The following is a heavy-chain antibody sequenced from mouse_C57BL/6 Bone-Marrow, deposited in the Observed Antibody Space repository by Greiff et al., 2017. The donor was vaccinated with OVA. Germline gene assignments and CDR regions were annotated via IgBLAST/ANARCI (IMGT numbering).Heavy chain of an antibody. Sequence: QVQLQQPGAELVRPGSSVKLSCKASGYTFTSYWMHWVKQRPIPGLEWIGNIDPSDSETHYNQKFKDKATLTVDKSTSTAYMQLSSLTSEDSAVYYWARSGRGFAYWGQGTLVTVSA. CDR1: GYTFTSYW. CDR3: ARSGRGFAY. V-gene: IGHV1-52*01. J-gene: IGHJ3*01. CDR2: IDPSDSET. D-gene: IGHD3-1*01.